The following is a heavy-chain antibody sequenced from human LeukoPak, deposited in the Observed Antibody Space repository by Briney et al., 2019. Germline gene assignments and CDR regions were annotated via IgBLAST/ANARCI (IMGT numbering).Heavy chain of an antibody. CDR3: ARGSSGNPGIAAAYDY. J-gene: IGHJ4*02. CDR1: GYTFTSYY. D-gene: IGHD6-13*01. Sequence: ASVKVSCKASGYTFTSYYMHWVRQAPGQGLEWMGIIDPSGGSTSNAQKFQGRVTMTRDTPTSTVYMELSSLRSEDTAVYYCARGSSGNPGIAAAYDYWGQGTLVTVSS. V-gene: IGHV1-46*01. CDR2: IDPSGGST.